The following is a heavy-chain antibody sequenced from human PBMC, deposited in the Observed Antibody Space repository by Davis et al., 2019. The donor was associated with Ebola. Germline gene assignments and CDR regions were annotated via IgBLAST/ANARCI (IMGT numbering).Heavy chain of an antibody. J-gene: IGHJ6*02. D-gene: IGHD3-3*01. Sequence: ASVKVSCKASGYTFTSYGISWVRQAPGQGLEWMGWISAYNGNTNYAQKLQGRVTMTTDTSTSTAYMELRSLRSDDTAVYYCARAELRFLEWLSWLGMDVWGQGTTVTVSS. CDR2: ISAYNGNT. CDR1: GYTFTSYG. CDR3: ARAELRFLEWLSWLGMDV. V-gene: IGHV1-18*01.